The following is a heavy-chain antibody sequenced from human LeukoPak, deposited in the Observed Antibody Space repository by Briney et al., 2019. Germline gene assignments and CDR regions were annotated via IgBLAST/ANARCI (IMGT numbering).Heavy chain of an antibody. V-gene: IGHV4-39*07. D-gene: IGHD3/OR15-3a*01. CDR2: IYYSGST. CDR3: ARRDWSRTFDY. Sequence: SETLSLTCTVSGGSISSSSYYWGWIRQPPGKGLEWIGSIYYSGSTYYNPSLKSRVTISVDTSKNQFSLKLSSVTAADTAVYYCARRDWSRTFDYWGQGTLVTVSS. CDR1: GGSISSSSYY. J-gene: IGHJ4*02.